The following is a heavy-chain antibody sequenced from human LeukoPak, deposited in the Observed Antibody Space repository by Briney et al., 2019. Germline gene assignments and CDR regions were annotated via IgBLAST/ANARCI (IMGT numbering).Heavy chain of an antibody. CDR2: IIPIFGTA. J-gene: IGHJ4*02. CDR3: ARTRGPIVGVINEYYFDY. Sequence: GASVKVSCKASGGTFSSYAISWARQAPGQGLEWMGGIIPIFGTANYAQKFQGRVTITTDESTSTAYMELSSLRSEDTAVYYCARTRGPIVGVINEYYFDYWGQGTLVTVSS. D-gene: IGHD3-22*01. CDR1: GGTFSSYA. V-gene: IGHV1-69*05.